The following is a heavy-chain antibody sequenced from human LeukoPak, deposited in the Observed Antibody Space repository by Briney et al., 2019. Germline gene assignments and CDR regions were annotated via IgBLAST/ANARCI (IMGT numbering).Heavy chain of an antibody. CDR1: GYIFTIYA. CDR2: INPNTGVT. CDR3: ARAPPSNPDYAFDY. D-gene: IGHD4-17*01. V-gene: IGHV1-3*01. Sequence: GASVKVSCTASGYIFTIYAMHWVRQAPGQRLEWMGWINPNTGVTQYTENFQGRVAITRDTSASTAYMELSSLRSEDTAVYYCARAPPSNPDYAFDYWGQGTLVTVSS. J-gene: IGHJ4*02.